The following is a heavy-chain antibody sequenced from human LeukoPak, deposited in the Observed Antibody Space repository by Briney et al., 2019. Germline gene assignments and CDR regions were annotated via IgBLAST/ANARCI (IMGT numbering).Heavy chain of an antibody. Sequence: PSETLSLTCTVSGDSISSYFWSWIRQPAGNGLEWIGLTYTSGSTNYNPSLKSRVTMSIDTSKNQFSLRLSSVTAADTAVYYCARGGTAMAAPFDYWGQGTLVTVSS. CDR1: GDSISSYF. D-gene: IGHD5-18*01. V-gene: IGHV4-4*07. J-gene: IGHJ4*02. CDR2: TYTSGST. CDR3: ARGGTAMAAPFDY.